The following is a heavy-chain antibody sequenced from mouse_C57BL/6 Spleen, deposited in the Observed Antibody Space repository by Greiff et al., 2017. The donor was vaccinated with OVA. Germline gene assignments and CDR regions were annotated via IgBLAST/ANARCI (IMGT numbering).Heavy chain of an antibody. CDR3: ARDWGNYSPYWYFDV. CDR2: IYPGDGDT. D-gene: IGHD2-1*01. Sequence: QVQLQQSGAELVKPGASVKISCKASGYAFSSYWMNWVKQRPGKGLEWIGQIYPGDGDTNYNGKFKGKATLTADKSSSTAYMQLSSLTSEDSAVYYCARDWGNYSPYWYFDVWGTGTTVTVSS. CDR1: GYAFSSYW. V-gene: IGHV1-80*01. J-gene: IGHJ1*03.